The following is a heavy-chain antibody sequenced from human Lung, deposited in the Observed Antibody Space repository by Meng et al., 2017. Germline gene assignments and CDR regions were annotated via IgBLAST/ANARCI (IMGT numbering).Heavy chain of an antibody. V-gene: IGHV4-4*02. Sequence: HVQLQESGPGLVQPSGTLSLTCAVSGGSITSSTWWSWVRQTPGKGLEWFGEIFHSGSTNYNPPLESRVTISVDKSKNQFSLKVYSVTAADTATYYCARFDISSSGRGDYWGQGILVTVSS. CDR3: ARFDISSSGRGDY. J-gene: IGHJ4*02. D-gene: IGHD1-26*01. CDR2: IFHSGST. CDR1: GGSITSSTW.